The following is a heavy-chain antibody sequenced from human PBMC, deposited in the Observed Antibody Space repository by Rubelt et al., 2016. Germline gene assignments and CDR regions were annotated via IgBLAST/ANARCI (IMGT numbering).Heavy chain of an antibody. Sequence: QVQLVQSGAEVKKPGASVKVSCKASGYTFTSYAMHWVRQAPGQRLEWMGWINAGNGNTKYSQKFLGRVTITRDTSASTAYMELSSLRSEDTAVYYCARDVSSGWYSVDYWGQGTLVTVSS. D-gene: IGHD6-19*01. CDR3: ARDVSSGWYSVDY. CDR2: INAGNGNT. CDR1: GYTFTSYA. V-gene: IGHV1-3*01. J-gene: IGHJ4*02.